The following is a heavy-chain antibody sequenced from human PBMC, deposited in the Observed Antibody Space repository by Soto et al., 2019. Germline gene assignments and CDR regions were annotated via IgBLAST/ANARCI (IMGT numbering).Heavy chain of an antibody. CDR3: ARSEGSGWYPYYYGMDV. D-gene: IGHD6-19*01. Sequence: RVESLKISCKGSGYSFTSYWIRSVRQMPGKGLEWMGRIDPSDSYTNYSPSFQGHVTISADKSISTAYLQWSSLKASDTAMYYCARSEGSGWYPYYYGMDVWGQGTTVTVSS. CDR1: GYSFTSYW. J-gene: IGHJ6*02. CDR2: IDPSDSYT. V-gene: IGHV5-10-1*01.